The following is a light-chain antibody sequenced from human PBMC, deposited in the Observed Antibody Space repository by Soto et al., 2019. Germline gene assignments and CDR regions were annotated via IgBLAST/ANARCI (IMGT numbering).Light chain of an antibody. Sequence: QSALTQPASVSGSPGQSITISCTGTNIDVGGYNYVSWYQQHPGKAPRLIISDVSNRPSGVSNRFSGSKSGNTASLTISGLQAEAEADYYRNSYRSTSARYVFGTGTKVTVL. CDR1: NIDVGGYNY. CDR2: DVS. V-gene: IGLV2-14*01. CDR3: NSYRSTSARYV. J-gene: IGLJ1*01.